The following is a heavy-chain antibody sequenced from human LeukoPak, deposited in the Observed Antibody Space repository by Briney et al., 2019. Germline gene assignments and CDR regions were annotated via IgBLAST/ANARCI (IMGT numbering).Heavy chain of an antibody. V-gene: IGHV1-69*04. CDR1: GGTFSSYA. Sequence: GSSVKVSCKASGGTFSSYAISWVRQAPGQGLEWMGRIIPILGIANYAQKFQGRVTITADKSTSTAYMELSSLRSEDTAVYYCARLKVATEYYFDYWGQGTLVTVFS. J-gene: IGHJ4*02. CDR3: ARLKVATEYYFDY. CDR2: IIPILGIA. D-gene: IGHD5-12*01.